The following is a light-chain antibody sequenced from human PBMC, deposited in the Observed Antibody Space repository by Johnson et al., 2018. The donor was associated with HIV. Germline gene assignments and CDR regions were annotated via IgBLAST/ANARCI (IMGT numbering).Light chain of an antibody. V-gene: IGLV1-51*02. CDR3: GTWDSSLRTAF. Sequence: QFVLTQPPSVSAAPGQRVNISCSGHSSNIENYFVSWYQQLPGAAPRLLIYEDYKRPSGIPDRFSGSKSGASATLGINGLQTGDEADYYCGTWDSSLRTAFFGTGTKVTVL. CDR1: SSNIENYF. J-gene: IGLJ1*01. CDR2: EDY.